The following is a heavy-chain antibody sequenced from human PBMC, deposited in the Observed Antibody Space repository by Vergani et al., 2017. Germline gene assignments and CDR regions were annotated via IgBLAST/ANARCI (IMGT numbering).Heavy chain of an antibody. CDR1: GGSISSYY. Sequence: QVQLQESSPGLVKPSETLSLTCTVSGGSISSYYWSWIRQPPGKGLEWIGYIYYSGSTNYNPSLKSRVTISVDTSKNQFSLKLSSVTAADTAVYYCARGXGYCSSTSCYTLDYWGQGTLVTVSS. J-gene: IGHJ4*02. V-gene: IGHV4-59*01. D-gene: IGHD2-2*02. CDR2: IYYSGST. CDR3: ARGXGYCSSTSCYTLDY.